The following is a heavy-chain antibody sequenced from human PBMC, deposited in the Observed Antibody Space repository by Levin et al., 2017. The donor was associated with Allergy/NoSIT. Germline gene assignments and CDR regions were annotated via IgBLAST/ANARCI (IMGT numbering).Heavy chain of an antibody. D-gene: IGHD6-19*01. CDR1: GFTFSSYG. CDR3: AKELWYSSGWYGFDY. V-gene: IGHV3-30*18. Sequence: GESLKISCAASGFTFSSYGMHWVRQAPGKGLEWVAVISYDGSNKYYADSVKGRFTISRDNSKNTLYLQMNSLRAEDTAVYYCAKELWYSSGWYGFDYWGQGTLVTVSS. CDR2: ISYDGSNK. J-gene: IGHJ4*02.